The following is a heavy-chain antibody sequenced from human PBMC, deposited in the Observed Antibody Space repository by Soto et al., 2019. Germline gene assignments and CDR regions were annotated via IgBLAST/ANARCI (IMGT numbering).Heavy chain of an antibody. J-gene: IGHJ6*02. Sequence: PGGSLRLSCAASGFTFSSYAMSWVGQAPGKGLEWVSAISGSGGSTYYADSVKGRFTISRDNSKNTLYLQMNSLRAEDTAVYYCAKTDTIFGVVIRAYYYYGMDVWGQRTTVTVSS. CDR1: GFTFSSYA. D-gene: IGHD3-3*01. CDR2: ISGSGGST. CDR3: AKTDTIFGVVIRAYYYYGMDV. V-gene: IGHV3-23*01.